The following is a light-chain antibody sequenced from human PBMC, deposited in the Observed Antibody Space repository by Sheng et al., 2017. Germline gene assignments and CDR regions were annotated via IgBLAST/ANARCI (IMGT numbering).Light chain of an antibody. CDR3: QQYGRSVT. J-gene: IGKJ4*01. CDR1: QSVSSTY. CDR2: GAS. Sequence: EIVLTQSPGTLSLSPGERATLSCRASQSVSSTYLTWYQQKPGQAPRLLIYGASTRATGIPDRFRGSGSGTDFTLTITRLEPEDFAVYYCQQYGRSVTFGGGTKVE. V-gene: IGKV3-20*01.